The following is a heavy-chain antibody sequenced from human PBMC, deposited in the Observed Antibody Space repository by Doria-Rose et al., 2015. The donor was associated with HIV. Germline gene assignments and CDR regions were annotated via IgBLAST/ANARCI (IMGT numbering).Heavy chain of an antibody. J-gene: IGHJ6*03. D-gene: IGHD3-10*01. CDR1: GGSISSYY. Sequence: GGSISSYYWNWIRQPPGEGLEWIGYIYSSGSTHYNSSLKSRVTISIDTSKNQFSLKLSSVTAADTAVYYCARFRPSRGIYYSLDVWGKGTTVTVSS. CDR2: IYSSGST. CDR3: ARFRPSRGIYYSLDV. V-gene: IGHV4-4*09.